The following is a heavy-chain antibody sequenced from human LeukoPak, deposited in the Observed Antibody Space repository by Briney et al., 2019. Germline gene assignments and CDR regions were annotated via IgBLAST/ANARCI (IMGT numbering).Heavy chain of an antibody. J-gene: IGHJ6*02. CDR1: GYTFTTYG. D-gene: IGHD3-10*01. CDR2: VSGNNGNT. CDR3: AKDNDPPGIYYYYGMDV. V-gene: IGHV1-18*01. Sequence: ASVKVSCKASGYTFTTYGISWVRQAPGQGLEWMGWVSGNNGNTNYAQKLQGRVTMTTDTSTNTAYMELRSLRAEDTAVYYCAKDNDPPGIYYYYGMDVWGQGTTVTVSS.